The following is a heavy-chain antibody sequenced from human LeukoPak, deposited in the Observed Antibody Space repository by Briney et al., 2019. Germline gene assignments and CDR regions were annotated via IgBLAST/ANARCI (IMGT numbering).Heavy chain of an antibody. V-gene: IGHV3-73*01. CDR2: IRSKANSYAT. D-gene: IGHD5-12*01. Sequence: PGGSLRLSCAASGFTFSGSAMHWVRQASGKGLEGVGRIRSKANSYATAYAASVQGRFTISRDDSKNTAYLQMNSLKTEDTAVYYCTRQGYDYGYPFDFWGQGTLVTVSS. CDR3: TRQGYDYGYPFDF. CDR1: GFTFSGSA. J-gene: IGHJ4*02.